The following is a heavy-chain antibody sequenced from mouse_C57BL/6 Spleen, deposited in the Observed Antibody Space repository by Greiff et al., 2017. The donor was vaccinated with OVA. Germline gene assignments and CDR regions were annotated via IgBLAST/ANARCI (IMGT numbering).Heavy chain of an antibody. V-gene: IGHV6-3*01. J-gene: IGHJ1*03. CDR3: TGHSNYEYFDV. CDR2: IRLKSDNYAT. D-gene: IGHD2-5*01. CDR1: GFTFSNYW. Sequence: EVKVEESGGGLVQPGGSMKLSCVASGFTFSNYWMNWVRQSPEKGLEWVAQIRLKSDNYATHYAESVKGRFTISRDDSKSSVYLQMNNLRAEDTGIYYCTGHSNYEYFDVWGTGTTVTVSS.